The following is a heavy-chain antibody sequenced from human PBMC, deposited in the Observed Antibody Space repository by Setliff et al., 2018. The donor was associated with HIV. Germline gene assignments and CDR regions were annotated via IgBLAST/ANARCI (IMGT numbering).Heavy chain of an antibody. V-gene: IGHV4-4*07. CDR3: ARDRYAGEIDY. CDR1: GGSISNFY. D-gene: IGHD3-10*01. J-gene: IGHJ4*02. Sequence: PSETLSLTCSVSGGSISNFYWSWIRQPPGKGLEWVGHIYSTGDTNYNPSLKSSVTLSADTSKNQLSLSLTSVTAADTAVYYCARDRYAGEIDYWGQGTLVTVSS. CDR2: IYSTGDT.